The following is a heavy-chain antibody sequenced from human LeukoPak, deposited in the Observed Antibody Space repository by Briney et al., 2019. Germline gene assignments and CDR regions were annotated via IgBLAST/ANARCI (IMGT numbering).Heavy chain of an antibody. J-gene: IGHJ6*03. D-gene: IGHD4-17*01. CDR2: INHSGST. CDR3: ARNGDYGDYGYYYYYMDV. V-gene: IGHV4-34*01. Sequence: SETLSLTCAVYGGSFSGYYWSWIRQPPGKGLEWIGEINHSGSTNYNPSLKSRVTISVDTSKNQFSLKLSSVTAADTAVYYCARNGDYGDYGYYYYYMDVWGKGTTVTISS. CDR1: GGSFSGYY.